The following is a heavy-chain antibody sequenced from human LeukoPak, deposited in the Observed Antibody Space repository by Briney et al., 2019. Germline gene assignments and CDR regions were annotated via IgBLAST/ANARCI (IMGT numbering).Heavy chain of an antibody. CDR2: ISSSSSYI. CDR1: GYTFSSYS. Sequence: GGSLRLSCAASGYTFSSYSMNWVRQAPGKGLEWVSSISSSSSYIYYADSVKGRFTISRDNARNSLYLQMNSLRAEDTAVYYCARDHYGSGSAFDIWGQGTMVTVSS. CDR3: ARDHYGSGSAFDI. V-gene: IGHV3-21*01. J-gene: IGHJ3*02. D-gene: IGHD3-10*01.